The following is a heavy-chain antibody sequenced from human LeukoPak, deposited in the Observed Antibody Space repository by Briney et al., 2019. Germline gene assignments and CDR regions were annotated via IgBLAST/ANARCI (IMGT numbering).Heavy chain of an antibody. J-gene: IGHJ4*02. V-gene: IGHV4-59*01. D-gene: IGHD7-27*01. Sequence: SETLSLTCTVPGGSISSYYWSWIRQPPGKGLEWIGYIYYSGSTNYNPSLKSRVTISVDTSKNKFSLKLSSVTAADTAVYYCARDRVHEELGTFDYWGQGTLVTVSS. CDR3: ARDRVHEELGTFDY. CDR1: GGSISSYY. CDR2: IYYSGST.